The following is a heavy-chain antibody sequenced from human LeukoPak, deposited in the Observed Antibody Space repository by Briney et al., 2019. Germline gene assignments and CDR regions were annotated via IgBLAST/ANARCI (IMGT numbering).Heavy chain of an antibody. Sequence: TSETLSLTCTVSGGSISSYYWSWIRQPPGKGLEWIGYIYYSGSTNYNPSLKSRVTISVDTSKNQFSLKLSSVTAADTAVYYCARHNEGYCSSTSCYAFDYWGQGTLVTVSS. V-gene: IGHV4-59*08. D-gene: IGHD2-2*01. J-gene: IGHJ4*02. CDR2: IYYSGST. CDR1: GGSISSYY. CDR3: ARHNEGYCSSTSCYAFDY.